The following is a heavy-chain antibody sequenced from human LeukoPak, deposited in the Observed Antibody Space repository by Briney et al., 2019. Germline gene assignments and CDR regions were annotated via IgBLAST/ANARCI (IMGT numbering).Heavy chain of an antibody. CDR1: GFSFTNYA. CDR2: MKGGGET. V-gene: IGHV3-23*01. CDR3: ARASWISTAVAVC. Sequence: PGGSLRLSCVASGFSFTNYAMSWVRQAPARGPEWLSSMKGGGETFYADSVKGRCTLSRDISRNTVYLQLNNLRVEDTAIYYCARASWISTAVAVCWGQGTQVTVSS. J-gene: IGHJ4*02. D-gene: IGHD2-2*03.